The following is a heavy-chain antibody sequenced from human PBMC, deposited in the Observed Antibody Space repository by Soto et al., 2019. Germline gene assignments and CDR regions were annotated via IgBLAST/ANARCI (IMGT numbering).Heavy chain of an antibody. CDR1: GFTFSDYY. CDR2: ISSSGGAI. D-gene: IGHD1-1*01. CDR3: ARDLKPREALAPYYFDY. Sequence: GGSLRLSCAASGFTFSDYYMSWIRQAPGKGLEWISYISSSGGAIYHADSVKGRFTISRDNAKNSLYLQMNGLGAEDTAVYYCARDLKPREALAPYYFDYWGQGTLVTVSS. V-gene: IGHV3-11*01. J-gene: IGHJ4*02.